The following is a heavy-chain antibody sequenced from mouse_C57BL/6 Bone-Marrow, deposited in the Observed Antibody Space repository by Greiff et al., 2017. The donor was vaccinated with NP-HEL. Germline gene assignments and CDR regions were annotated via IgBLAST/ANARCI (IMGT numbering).Heavy chain of an antibody. CDR2: ISYDGSN. Sequence: EVKLQESGPGLVKPSQSLSLTCSVTGYSITSGYYWNWIRQFPGNKLEWMGYISYDGSNNYNPSLKNRIPITRDTSKNQFFLKLNSVTTEDTATYYCARGGSSYWYFDVWGTGTTVTVSS. CDR1: GYSITSGYY. D-gene: IGHD1-1*01. J-gene: IGHJ1*03. V-gene: IGHV3-6*01. CDR3: ARGGSSYWYFDV.